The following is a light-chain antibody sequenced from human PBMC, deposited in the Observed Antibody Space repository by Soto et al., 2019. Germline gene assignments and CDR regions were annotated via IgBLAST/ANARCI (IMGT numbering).Light chain of an antibody. CDR1: SSNIGNSY. Sequence: QSVLTQPPSVSAAPGQKVTISCSGRSSNIGNSYVSWYQQLPGTAPKLLIYDNNKRPSGIPDRFSGSKSGTSATLGITGLQTGDEADFYCGTWDSSLSAYVFGTGTKLTVL. J-gene: IGLJ1*01. CDR3: GTWDSSLSAYV. CDR2: DNN. V-gene: IGLV1-51*01.